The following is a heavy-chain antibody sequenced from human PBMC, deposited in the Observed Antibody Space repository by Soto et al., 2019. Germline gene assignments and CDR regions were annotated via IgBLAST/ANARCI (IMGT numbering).Heavy chain of an antibody. CDR3: ARGGKGAAAFDP. J-gene: IGHJ5*02. CDR2: IYHSGST. Sequence: SETLSLTCAVSGGSISSGGYSWSWIRQPPGKGLEWIGYIYHSGSTYYNPSLKSRVTISVDRSKNQFSLKLSSVTAADTAVYYCARGGKGAAAFDPWGQGTLVTVSS. V-gene: IGHV4-30-2*01. D-gene: IGHD6-13*01. CDR1: GGSISSGGYS.